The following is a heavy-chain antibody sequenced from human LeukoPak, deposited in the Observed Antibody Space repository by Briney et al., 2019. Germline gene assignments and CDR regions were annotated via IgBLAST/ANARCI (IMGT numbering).Heavy chain of an antibody. CDR1: GFTFSSYS. CDR2: ISSSSSYI. J-gene: IGHJ6*02. V-gene: IGHV3-21*01. CDR3: ARDSLGYCSGGSCYSEYYYYGMDV. Sequence: PGGSLRLSCAASGFTFSSYSMSWVRQAPGKGLEWVSSISSSSSYIYYADSVKGRFTISRDNAKNSLYLQMNSLRAEDTAVYYCARDSLGYCSGGSCYSEYYYYGMDVWGQGTTVTVSS. D-gene: IGHD2-15*01.